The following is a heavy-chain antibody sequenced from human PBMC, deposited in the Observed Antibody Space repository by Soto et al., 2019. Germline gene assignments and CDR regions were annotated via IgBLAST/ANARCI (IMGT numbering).Heavy chain of an antibody. V-gene: IGHV4-34*01. J-gene: IGHJ5*02. CDR3: ARVRDWSDP. CDR1: GGSCSGYY. D-gene: IGHD3-3*01. Sequence: SETLSLTCAVYGGSCSGYYWNWIRQPPGKGLEWIGEIDHSGYTNYNPSLKSRVTISVDTYKNPFSLRLTSVTAADTAVYYCARVRDWSDPWGQGTLVTVSS. CDR2: IDHSGYT.